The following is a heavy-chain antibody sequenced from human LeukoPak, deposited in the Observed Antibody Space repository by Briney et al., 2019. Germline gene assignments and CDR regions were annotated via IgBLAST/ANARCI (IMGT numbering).Heavy chain of an antibody. V-gene: IGHV4-4*07. Sequence: SETLSLTCTVSGGSISSYYWSWIRQPAGKGLEWIGRIYYSGSTNYNPSLKSRVTISVDTSKNQFSLKLSSVTAADTAVYYCARDPEIRSWQGGWFDPWGQGTLVTVSS. CDR3: ARDPEIRSWQGGWFDP. CDR1: GGSISSYY. CDR2: IYYSGST. J-gene: IGHJ5*02. D-gene: IGHD6-13*01.